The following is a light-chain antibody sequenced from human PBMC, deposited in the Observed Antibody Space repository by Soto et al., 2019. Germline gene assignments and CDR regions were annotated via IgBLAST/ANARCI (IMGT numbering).Light chain of an antibody. J-gene: IGKJ5*01. Sequence: EIVMTQSPATLSVSPGERATLSCRASQSVSSNLAWYQQKPGQAPRLLSYGASTRATGIPDRFSGSGSGTDFTLTISRLEPEDFAVYYCQQYGSSPGITFGQGTRLEI. CDR1: QSVSSN. V-gene: IGKV3-20*01. CDR2: GAS. CDR3: QQYGSSPGIT.